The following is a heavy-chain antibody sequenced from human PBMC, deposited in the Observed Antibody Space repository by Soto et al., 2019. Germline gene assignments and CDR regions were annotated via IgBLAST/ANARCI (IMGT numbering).Heavy chain of an antibody. CDR3: ARHGSS. V-gene: IGHV4-39*01. Sequence: KPSETLSLTCSVSGVSISGSSYYWGWIRQPPGKGLEWIGAIYYSGQNYYNPSLKSRVTISVDRSKNQFSLNLTSVTATDTAFYYCARHGSSWGQGTLVTVSS. J-gene: IGHJ5*02. CDR1: GVSISGSSYY. CDR2: IYYSGQN.